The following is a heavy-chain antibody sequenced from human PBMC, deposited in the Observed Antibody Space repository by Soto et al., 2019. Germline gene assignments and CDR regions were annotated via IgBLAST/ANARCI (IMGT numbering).Heavy chain of an antibody. CDR2: FIPIFDAA. D-gene: IGHD3-10*01. V-gene: IGHV1-69*01. CDR3: ARKAESYGFDI. Sequence: QVQLVQSGAEVKKPGSSVKVSCKASGGTFSNYAINWVRQAPGQGLEWMGGFIPIFDAANYAQNFRGRVTITEDESTTTAYMELSDLRSEDTAMYYCARKAESYGFDIWGQGTLVTVSS. J-gene: IGHJ3*02. CDR1: GGTFSNYA.